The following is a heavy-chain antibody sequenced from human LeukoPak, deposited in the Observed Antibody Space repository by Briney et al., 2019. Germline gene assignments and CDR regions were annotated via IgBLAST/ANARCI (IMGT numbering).Heavy chain of an antibody. V-gene: IGHV1-69*05. D-gene: IGHD3-22*01. CDR1: GGTFSSYA. Sequence: SVKVSCKASGGTFSSYAISWVRQAPGQGLEWMGGIIPIFGTANYAQKFRGRVTITTDESTSTAYMELSSLRSEDTAVYYCATGYYDSSGYKYWGQGTLVTVSS. CDR2: IIPIFGTA. J-gene: IGHJ4*02. CDR3: ATGYYDSSGYKY.